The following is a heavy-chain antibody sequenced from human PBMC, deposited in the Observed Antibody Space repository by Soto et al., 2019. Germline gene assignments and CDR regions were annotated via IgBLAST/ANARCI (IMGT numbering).Heavy chain of an antibody. Sequence: QVQLRESGPGLVKPSQTLSLTCTVSGGSINSGGYYWNWIRQHPGKGLEWIGYMYYSGSTCSNPFLRSRVIISADTSENQFSLKLSSVTAADTAVYFCARGYRQSGYSSNWVFDYWGQGALVNVSS. CDR1: GGSINSGGYY. CDR2: MYYSGST. J-gene: IGHJ4*02. D-gene: IGHD6-13*01. CDR3: ARGYRQSGYSSNWVFDY. V-gene: IGHV4-31*03.